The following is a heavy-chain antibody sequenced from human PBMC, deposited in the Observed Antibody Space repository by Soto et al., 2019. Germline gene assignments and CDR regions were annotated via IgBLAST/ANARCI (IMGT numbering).Heavy chain of an antibody. Sequence: SETLSLTCAVSGGSISSSNWWSWVRQPPGKGLEWIGEIYHSGSTNYNPSLKSRVTISVDKSKNQFSLKLSSVTAADTAVYYCARFIVVVVAATYYNWFDPWGQGTLVTVSS. CDR2: IYHSGST. V-gene: IGHV4-4*02. CDR1: GGSISSSNW. J-gene: IGHJ5*02. D-gene: IGHD2-15*01. CDR3: ARFIVVVVAATYYNWFDP.